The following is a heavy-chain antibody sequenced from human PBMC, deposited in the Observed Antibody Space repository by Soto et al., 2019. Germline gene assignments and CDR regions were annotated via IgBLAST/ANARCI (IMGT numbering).Heavy chain of an antibody. Sequence: QVQLVQSGAEVKKPGASVKVSCKASGYTFTSYGISWVRQAPAQGLEWMGWISAYNGNTNYAQKHQGRVTMTTDTCTSTGYMGLPSRRTDDTAVYYFASDGGGLNIAAAATFYYYYYCSMDVRGHGTTVTVS. CDR1: GYTFTSYG. J-gene: IGHJ6*02. V-gene: IGHV1-18*04. CDR3: ASDGGGLNIAAAATFYYYYYCSMDV. CDR2: ISAYNGNT. D-gene: IGHD6-13*01.